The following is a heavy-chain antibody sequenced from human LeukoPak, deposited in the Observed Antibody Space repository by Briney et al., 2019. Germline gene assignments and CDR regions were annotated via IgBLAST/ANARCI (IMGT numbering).Heavy chain of an antibody. CDR1: GFTFSSYW. CDR2: INSDGSST. D-gene: IGHD3-16*02. CDR3: ARTEGYDYVWGSYHY. Sequence: PGGSLRLSCAASGFTFSSYWMHWVRQAPGKGLVWVSRINSDGSSTSYADSVKGRFTISRDNSKNTLYLQMNSLRAEDTAVYYCARTEGYDYVWGSYHYWGQGTLVTVSS. J-gene: IGHJ4*02. V-gene: IGHV3-74*01.